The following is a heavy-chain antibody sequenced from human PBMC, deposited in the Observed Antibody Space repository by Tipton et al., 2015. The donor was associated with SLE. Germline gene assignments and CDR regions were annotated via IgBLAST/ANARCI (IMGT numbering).Heavy chain of an antibody. CDR1: GDSISTYY. CDR2: IYYSGST. J-gene: IGHJ5*02. D-gene: IGHD6-13*01. Sequence: TLSLTCTVSGDSISTYYWSWIRQPPGKGLEWIGYIYYSGSTNYNPSLKSRVTISVDTSKNQFSLKLSSVTAADTAVYYCARDLVQQRQTWFDPWGQGTLVTVST. CDR3: ARDLVQQRQTWFDP. V-gene: IGHV4-59*01.